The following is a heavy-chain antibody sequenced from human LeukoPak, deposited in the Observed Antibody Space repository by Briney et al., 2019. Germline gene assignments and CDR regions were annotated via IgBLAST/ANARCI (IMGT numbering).Heavy chain of an antibody. CDR3: AKATSISAAGSHFVY. CDR2: ISGNGGTT. D-gene: IGHD6-13*01. Sequence: GGSLRLSCVESGFTSSNYAMNSVRQAPGGGLEWVAAISGNGGTTYYADSVKGRFTISRDNSKNTLYLQMNSLRAEDTAVFYCAKATSISAAGSHFVYWGQGTLVTVSS. CDR1: GFTSSNYA. J-gene: IGHJ4*02. V-gene: IGHV3-23*01.